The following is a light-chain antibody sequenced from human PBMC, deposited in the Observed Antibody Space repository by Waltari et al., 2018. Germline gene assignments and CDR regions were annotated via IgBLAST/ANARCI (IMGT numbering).Light chain of an antibody. CDR2: GDN. CDR3: QSYDSSLSAL. J-gene: IGLJ2*01. Sequence: QSVLTQPPSVSGAPGQRVTISCTGSSSNIGAGYDVHWYQQLPGTAPKPLIYGDNNRPSGVPDRFSGSKSGTSASLAITGLQAEDEADYYCQSYDSSLSALFGGGTKLTVL. V-gene: IGLV1-40*01. CDR1: SSNIGAGYD.